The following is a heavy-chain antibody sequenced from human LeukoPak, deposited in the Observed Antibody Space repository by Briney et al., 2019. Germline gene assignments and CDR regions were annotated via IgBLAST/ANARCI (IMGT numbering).Heavy chain of an antibody. CDR1: GFIVSNNY. CDR2: TYTSGYT. V-gene: IGHV3-66*04. D-gene: IGHD6-19*01. Sequence: PGGSLRLSCAASGFIVSNNYMSWVRHAPGKGLEWISVTYTSGYTSYTDSVNGRFTVFRDNAKNTLFLQMNSLREEDTAVYYCAKRSPVAVWGQGTLVTVSS. CDR3: AKRSPVAV. J-gene: IGHJ1*01.